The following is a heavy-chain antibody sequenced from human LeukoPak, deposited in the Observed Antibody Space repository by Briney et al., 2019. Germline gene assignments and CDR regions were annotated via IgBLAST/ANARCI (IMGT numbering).Heavy chain of an antibody. CDR1: GFTFSSYE. J-gene: IGHJ4*02. CDR3: ARDLSGSYSPKFDY. D-gene: IGHD1-26*01. V-gene: IGHV3-48*03. Sequence: PGGSLRLSCAASGFTFSSYEMNWVRQARGKGREWVSYISSSGSTIYYADSVKGRFTISRDNAKNSLYLQMNSLRAEDTAVYYCARDLSGSYSPKFDYWGQGTLVTVSS. CDR2: ISSSGSTI.